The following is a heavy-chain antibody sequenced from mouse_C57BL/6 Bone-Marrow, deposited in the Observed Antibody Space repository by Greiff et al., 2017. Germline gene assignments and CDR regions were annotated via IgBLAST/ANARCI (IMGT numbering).Heavy chain of an antibody. D-gene: IGHD1-1*02. J-gene: IGHJ4*01. V-gene: IGHV5-17*01. CDR2: ISSGSSNI. CDR3: EGGDAMDY. Sequence: DVHLVESGGGLVKPGGSLKLSCAASGFTFSDYGMHWVRQAPEQGLEWVAYISSGSSNIYYADTVKGRFTIARENAKNTLFLQMTSLRSEDTAMFYCEGGDAMDYWGQGTSVTVSS. CDR1: GFTFSDYG.